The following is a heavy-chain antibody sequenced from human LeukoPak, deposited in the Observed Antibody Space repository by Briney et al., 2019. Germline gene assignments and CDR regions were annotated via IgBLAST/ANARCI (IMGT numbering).Heavy chain of an antibody. V-gene: IGHV1-69*04. J-gene: IGHJ4*02. Sequence: SVKVSCKASGGTFSSYAISWVRQAPGQGLEWMGRIIPILGIANYAQKFQGRVTITADKSTSTAYMELSSLRSEDTAVYYCARPEDDSSGYSLDYWGQGTLVTVSS. CDR1: GGTFSSYA. CDR2: IIPILGIA. D-gene: IGHD3-22*01. CDR3: ARPEDDSSGYSLDY.